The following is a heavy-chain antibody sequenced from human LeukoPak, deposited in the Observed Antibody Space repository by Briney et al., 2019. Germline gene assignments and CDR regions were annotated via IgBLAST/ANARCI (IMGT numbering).Heavy chain of an antibody. CDR1: GFTFSSYA. CDR2: ISGSGGST. J-gene: IGHJ6*02. Sequence: GGSLRLSCAASGFTFSSYAMSWVRQAPGKGLEWVSAISGSGGSTYYADSVKGRFTISRDNSKNTLYLQMNSLRAEDTAVYYCATAPSYDFWSGYYTGDYYYYGMDVWGQGTTVTVS. V-gene: IGHV3-23*01. D-gene: IGHD3-3*01. CDR3: ATAPSYDFWSGYYTGDYYYYGMDV.